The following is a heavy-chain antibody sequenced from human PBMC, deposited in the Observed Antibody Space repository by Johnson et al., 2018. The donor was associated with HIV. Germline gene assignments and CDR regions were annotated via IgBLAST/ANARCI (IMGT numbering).Heavy chain of an antibody. CDR3: TTGLMSAFDM. V-gene: IGHV3-74*02. CDR2: IIRDATTA. CDR1: GFTFSAYW. J-gene: IGHJ3*02. D-gene: IGHD3-16*01. Sequence: VESGGALVQPGGSLRLSCASSGFTFSAYWMHWVRQAPGQGLVWVSRIIRDATTAIYADSVKGRFTISRDNAKNTLYLQMDSLRAEDTAVYYCTTGLMSAFDMWGQGTMVTVSS.